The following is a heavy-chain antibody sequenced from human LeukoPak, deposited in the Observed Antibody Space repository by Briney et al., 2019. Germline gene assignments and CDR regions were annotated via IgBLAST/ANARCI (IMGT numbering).Heavy chain of an antibody. CDR2: IYTSGST. V-gene: IGHV4-4*07. J-gene: IGHJ4*02. CDR1: GGSISSYY. CDR3: ASGYSSGWYYG. Sequence: PSETLSLTCTVSGGSISSYYWSWIRQPAGKGLEWIGRIYTSGSTNYNPSLKSRVAISVDTSKNQFSLKLSSVTAADTAVYYCASGYSSGWYYGWGQGTLVTVSS. D-gene: IGHD6-19*01.